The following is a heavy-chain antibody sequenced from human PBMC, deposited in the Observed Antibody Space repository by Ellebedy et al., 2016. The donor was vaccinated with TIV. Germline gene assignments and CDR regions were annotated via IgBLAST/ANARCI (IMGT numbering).Heavy chain of an antibody. V-gene: IGHV3-33*01. Sequence: GGSLRLSXAAPGFHFSNYGIQWVRQAPGKGLGWVGVIWYDGSNEEYVESVKGRFTISRDNSKNTTTLQMNSLRVEDTATYYCARDCGGSSRCLVYWGQGSLVTVSS. CDR1: GFHFSNYG. CDR3: ARDCGGSSRCLVY. D-gene: IGHD3-16*01. CDR2: IWYDGSNE. J-gene: IGHJ4*02.